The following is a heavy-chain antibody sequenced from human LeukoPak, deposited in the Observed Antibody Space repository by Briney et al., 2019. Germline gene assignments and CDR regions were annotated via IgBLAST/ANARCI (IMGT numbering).Heavy chain of an antibody. J-gene: IGHJ6*03. D-gene: IGHD2-15*01. CDR1: GYTFTSYY. CDR2: INPNSGGT. V-gene: IGHV1-2*02. Sequence: ASVKVSCKASGYTFTSYYMHWVRQAPGQGLEWMGWINPNSGGTNYAQKFQGRVTMTRDTSISTAYMELSRLRSDDTAVYYCAKGRYCSGGSCCYYYMDVWGKGTTVTVSS. CDR3: AKGRYCSGGSCCYYYMDV.